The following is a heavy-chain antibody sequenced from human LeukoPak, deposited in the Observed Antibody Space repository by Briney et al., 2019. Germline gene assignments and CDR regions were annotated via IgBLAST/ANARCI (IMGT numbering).Heavy chain of an antibody. CDR3: ARDASVSICGGDCYPVD. CDR1: GGSISSGGYS. V-gene: IGHV4-61*02. J-gene: IGHJ4*02. CDR2: IYTSGST. D-gene: IGHD2-21*02. Sequence: PSQTLSLTCAVSGGSISSGGYSWSWIRQPAGKGLEWIGRIYTSGSTNYNPSLSNRVTMSIDTSKNQFSLKLSSLTAADTAVYYCARDASVSICGGDCYPVDWGQGTLVTVSS.